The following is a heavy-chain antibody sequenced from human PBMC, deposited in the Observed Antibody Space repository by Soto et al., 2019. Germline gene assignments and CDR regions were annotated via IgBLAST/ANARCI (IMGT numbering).Heavy chain of an antibody. J-gene: IGHJ3*02. D-gene: IGHD2-15*01. CDR1: GFTFSSYS. CDR3: ASEALLVVGDAFDI. V-gene: IGHV3-21*01. Sequence: GGSLRLSCAASGFTFSSYSMNWVRQAPGKGLEWVSSISSSSSYIYYADSVKGRFTISRDNAKNSLYLQMNSLRAEDTAVYYCASEALLVVGDAFDIWGQGTMVTVSS. CDR2: ISSSSSYI.